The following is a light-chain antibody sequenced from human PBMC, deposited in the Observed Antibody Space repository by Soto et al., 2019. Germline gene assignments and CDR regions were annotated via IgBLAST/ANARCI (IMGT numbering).Light chain of an antibody. Sequence: EIVMTQSPATLSVSPGERATLSCRASQSVSSNLARYQQKPGQAPRLLIYGASTRATGIPARFSGSGSGTEFTLTISSLQSEDFAVYYCQQYNNWPVVFGQGTKVDIK. J-gene: IGKJ1*01. CDR3: QQYNNWPVV. V-gene: IGKV3-15*01. CDR1: QSVSSN. CDR2: GAS.